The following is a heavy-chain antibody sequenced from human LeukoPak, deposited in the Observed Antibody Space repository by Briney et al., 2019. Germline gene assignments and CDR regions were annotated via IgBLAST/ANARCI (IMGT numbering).Heavy chain of an antibody. CDR2: INPNSGGT. CDR1: GYTFTGYY. CDR3: ARETGYSGYDRWFDP. V-gene: IGHV1-2*02. D-gene: IGHD5-12*01. Sequence: GASVKVSCKASGYTFTGYYMHWVRQAPGQGLEWMGWINPNSGGTNYAQKFQGRVTMTRGTSISTAYMELSRLRSDDTAVYYCARETGYSGYDRWFDPWGQGTLVTVSS. J-gene: IGHJ5*02.